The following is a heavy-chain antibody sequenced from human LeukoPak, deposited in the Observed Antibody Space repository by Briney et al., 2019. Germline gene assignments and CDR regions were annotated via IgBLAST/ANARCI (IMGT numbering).Heavy chain of an antibody. CDR1: GYTFTGYY. D-gene: IGHD2/OR15-2a*01. CDR3: ASQPGYYNTTDYMPTPND. V-gene: IGHV1-2*02. CDR2: INPNSGGT. J-gene: IGHJ4*02. Sequence: ASVKVSCKASGYTFTGYYMHWVRQAPGQGLEWMGWINPNSGGTNYAQKFQGRVTMTRDTSISTAYMELSRLRSDDTAVYYCASQPGYYNTTDYMPTPNDWGQGTLVTVSS.